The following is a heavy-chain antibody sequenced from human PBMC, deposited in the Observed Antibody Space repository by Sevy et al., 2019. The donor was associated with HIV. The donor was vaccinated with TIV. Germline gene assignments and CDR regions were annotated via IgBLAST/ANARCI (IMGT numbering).Heavy chain of an antibody. J-gene: IGHJ4*01. V-gene: IGHV1-18*04. D-gene: IGHD6-19*01. CDR3: ARATGMAVAGTGRYFDF. Sequence: ASVKVSCKISGYKVDMYGIAWVRQAPGQGLEWMGWISTYNGNTNYAQNFQGRVTMTTDTSTSVVYMERGGLRPDDPAVYYCARATGMAVAGTGRYFDFWGQGTLVTVSS. CDR1: GYKVDMYG. CDR2: ISTYNGNT.